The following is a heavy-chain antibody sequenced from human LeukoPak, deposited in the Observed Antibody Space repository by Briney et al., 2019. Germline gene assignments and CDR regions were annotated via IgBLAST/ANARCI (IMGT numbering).Heavy chain of an antibody. J-gene: IGHJ4*02. CDR1: GFTFSNYW. CDR2: IKQDGSEK. Sequence: PGGSLRLSCSASGFTFSNYWMSWVRQAPGKGLEWVANIKQDGSEKYYVDSVKGRFTISRDNAKNSLYLQMNSLRAEDTAVYYCARTSRTYYFDYWGQGTLVTVSS. D-gene: IGHD1-14*01. V-gene: IGHV3-7*01. CDR3: ARTSRTYYFDY.